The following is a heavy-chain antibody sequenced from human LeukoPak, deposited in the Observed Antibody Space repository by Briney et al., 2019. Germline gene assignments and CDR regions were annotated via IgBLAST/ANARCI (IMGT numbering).Heavy chain of an antibody. CDR1: GFTFRSYG. CDR2: TSGSGGST. D-gene: IGHD6-13*01. J-gene: IGHJ4*02. V-gene: IGHV3-23*01. CDR3: AKDRGSWFALFDS. Sequence: GGSLRLSCVASGFTFRSYGMSWVRQAPGKGLQWVSATSGSGGSTYYADSVRGRFTISRDNSKSTLFLHMNSLRAEDTAVYYCAKDRGSWFALFDSWGQGTLVTVSS.